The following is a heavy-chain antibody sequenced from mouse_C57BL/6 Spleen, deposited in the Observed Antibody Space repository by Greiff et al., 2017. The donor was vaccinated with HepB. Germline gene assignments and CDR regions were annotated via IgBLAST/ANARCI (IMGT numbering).Heavy chain of an antibody. CDR1: GFTFSSYA. D-gene: IGHD2-1*01. J-gene: IGHJ4*01. V-gene: IGHV5-9-1*02. CDR2: ISSGGDYI. Sequence: EVMLVESGEGLVKPGESLKLSCAASGFTFSSYAMSWVRQTPEKRLEWVAYISSGGDYIYYADTVKGRFTISRDNARNTLYLQMSSLKSEDTAMYYCTRGGFYSYAMDYWGQGTSVTVSS. CDR3: TRGGFYSYAMDY.